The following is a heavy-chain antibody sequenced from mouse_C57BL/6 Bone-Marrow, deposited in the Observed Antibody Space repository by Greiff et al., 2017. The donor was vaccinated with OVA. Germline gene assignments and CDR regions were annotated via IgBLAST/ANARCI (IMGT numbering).Heavy chain of an antibody. V-gene: IGHV10-1*01. CDR3: VRQGYCYAMDY. J-gene: IGHJ4*01. D-gene: IGHD2-14*01. CDR2: IRSKSNNYAT. CDR1: GFSFNTYA. Sequence: VQLKESGGGLVQPKGSLKLSCAASGFSFNTYAMNWVRQAPGKGLEWVARIRSKSNNYATYYADSVKDRFTISRDDSESMLYLQMNNLKTEDTAMYYCVRQGYCYAMDYWGQGTSVTVSS.